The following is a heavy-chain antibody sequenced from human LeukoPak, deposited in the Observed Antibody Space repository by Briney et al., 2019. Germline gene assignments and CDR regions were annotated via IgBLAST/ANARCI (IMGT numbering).Heavy chain of an antibody. Sequence: SETLSLTCTVSGGSISGGSYYWGWIRQPPGKGLKWIGSIHNSGSTYYNPSLKSLITISVNTYKNQFSQKLSPMTAAATAFYYCATSYSSSWPEIDYWGQGTLVTVSS. CDR3: ATSYSSSWPEIDY. CDR1: GGSISGGSYY. J-gene: IGHJ4*02. CDR2: IHNSGST. V-gene: IGHV4-39*01. D-gene: IGHD6-13*01.